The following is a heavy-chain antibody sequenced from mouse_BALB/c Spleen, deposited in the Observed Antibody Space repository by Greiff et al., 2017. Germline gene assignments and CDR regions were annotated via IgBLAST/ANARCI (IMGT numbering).Heavy chain of an antibody. D-gene: IGHD2-10*01. CDR2: IDPANGNT. CDR1: GFNIKDTY. Sequence: EVQLQQSGAELVKPGASVKLSCTASGFNIKDTYMHWVKQRPEQGLEWIGRIDPANGNTKYDPKFQGKATITADTSSNTAYLQLSSLTSEDTAVYYCARLPYYGKGDAMDYWGQGTSVTVSS. J-gene: IGHJ4*01. CDR3: ARLPYYGKGDAMDY. V-gene: IGHV14-3*02.